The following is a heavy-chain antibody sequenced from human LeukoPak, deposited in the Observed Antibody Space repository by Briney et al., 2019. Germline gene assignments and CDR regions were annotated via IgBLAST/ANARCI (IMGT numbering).Heavy chain of an antibody. Sequence: PGGSLRLSCAASGFTFSSYSMNWVRQAPGKGLEWVSSISSSSSYIYYADSVKGRFTISRDNAKNSLYLQMNSLRAEDTAVYYCASRTVVVPAADDAFDIWGQGTMVTVSS. V-gene: IGHV3-21*01. CDR2: ISSSSSYI. D-gene: IGHD2-2*01. J-gene: IGHJ3*02. CDR3: ASRTVVVPAADDAFDI. CDR1: GFTFSSYS.